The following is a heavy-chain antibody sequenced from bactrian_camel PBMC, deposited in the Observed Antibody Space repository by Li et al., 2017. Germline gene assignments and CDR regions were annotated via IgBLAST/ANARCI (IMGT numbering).Heavy chain of an antibody. Sequence: HVQLVESGGGSVQAGGFLRLSCVASGYENSRGCVAWFRRAPGKELEGVATITTRTGSTNYADSVKGRFTVSRDNVKNTLYLQMNSLKTADTAVYYCAANSDDLDAFNYWGQGTQVTV. CDR3: AANSDDLDAFNY. V-gene: IGHV3S1*01. CDR2: ITTRTGST. J-gene: IGHJ4*01. D-gene: IGHD4*01. CDR1: GYENSRGC.